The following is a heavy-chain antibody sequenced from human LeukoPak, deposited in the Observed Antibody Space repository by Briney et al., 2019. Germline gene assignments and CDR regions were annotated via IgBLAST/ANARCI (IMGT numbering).Heavy chain of an antibody. J-gene: IGHJ4*02. CDR3: ARDLSYDILTGYYQGNYYFDY. Sequence: GGSLRLSCAASGFTFSIYAMSWVRQAPGKGLEWVANIKQDGSEKYYVDSVKGRFTISRDNAKNSLYLQMNSLRAEDTAVYYCARDLSYDILTGYYQGNYYFDYWGQGTLVTVSS. CDR1: GFTFSIYA. D-gene: IGHD3-9*01. CDR2: IKQDGSEK. V-gene: IGHV3-7*01.